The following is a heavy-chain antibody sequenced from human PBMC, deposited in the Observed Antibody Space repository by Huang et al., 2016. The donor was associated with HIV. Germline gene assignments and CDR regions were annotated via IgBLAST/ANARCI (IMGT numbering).Heavy chain of an antibody. J-gene: IGHJ4*02. V-gene: IGHV5-51*03. D-gene: IGHD3-22*01. Sequence: EVQLVQSGAEVTGPGESLTISCYTSGYTFTSYWIGWVRQLPGKGLGWRGIIYPGDSYTRYSPSFHGRGSISADKSFNTAYLHWSSLRASDTAIYYCVRRGFDSNTWIFDSWGQGTLVTVSS. CDR1: GYTFTSYW. CDR3: VRRGFDSNTWIFDS. CDR2: IYPGDSYT.